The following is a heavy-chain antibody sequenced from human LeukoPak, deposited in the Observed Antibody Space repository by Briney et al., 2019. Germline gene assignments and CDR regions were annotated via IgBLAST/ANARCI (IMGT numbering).Heavy chain of an antibody. V-gene: IGHV3-30-3*01. CDR3: ARGDRDGYNYDY. CDR1: GFTFSSYA. CDR2: ISYDGSNK. D-gene: IGHD5-24*01. Sequence: GRSLRLSCAASGFTFSSYAMHWVRQAPGKGLEWVAVISYDGSNKYYADSVKGRFTISRDNSKNTLYLQMNSLRAEDKAVYYCARGDRDGYNYDYWGQGTLVTVSS. J-gene: IGHJ4*02.